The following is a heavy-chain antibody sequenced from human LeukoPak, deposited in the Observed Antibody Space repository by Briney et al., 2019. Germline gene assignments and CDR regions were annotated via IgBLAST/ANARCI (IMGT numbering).Heavy chain of an antibody. J-gene: IGHJ4*02. V-gene: IGHV4-38-2*01. D-gene: IGHD3-22*01. CDR3: ARQVNYYDSSGYWYFDY. Sequence: SETLSLTCAVSGYSTSSGYYWGWIRPPPGKGLEWIGSIYHSGSTYYNPSLKSRVTISVDTSKNQFSLKLSSVTAADTAVYYCARQVNYYDSSGYWYFDYWGQGTLVTVSS. CDR1: GYSTSSGYY. CDR2: IYHSGST.